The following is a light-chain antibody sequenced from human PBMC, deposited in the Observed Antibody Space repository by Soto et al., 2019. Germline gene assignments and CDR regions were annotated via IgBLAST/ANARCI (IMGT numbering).Light chain of an antibody. CDR3: QHYGTSAL. Sequence: EIVLTQSPGTLFLSPGERATLSCRASQSVSDSYLAWYQQKPCQAPRLLIYASSRATGIPDRFSGSGSGTDFTLTISRLEPEDFAVYYCQHYGTSALFGPGTKVDIK. V-gene: IGKV3-20*01. CDR2: AS. CDR1: QSVSDSY. J-gene: IGKJ3*01.